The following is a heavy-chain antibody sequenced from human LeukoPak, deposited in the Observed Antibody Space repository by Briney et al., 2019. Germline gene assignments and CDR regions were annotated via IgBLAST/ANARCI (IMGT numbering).Heavy chain of an antibody. Sequence: EGSLRLSCAASGFTFSSYAMSWVRQAPGKGLELVSGISGSGANTDYADSVKGRFTISRDNSKNTLYLQLNSLRAEDTAIYYCAKDLTYDYDSTGYYFDYWGQGTLVTVSS. CDR3: AKDLTYDYDSTGYYFDY. CDR1: GFTFSSYA. J-gene: IGHJ4*02. V-gene: IGHV3-23*01. CDR2: ISGSGANT. D-gene: IGHD3-22*01.